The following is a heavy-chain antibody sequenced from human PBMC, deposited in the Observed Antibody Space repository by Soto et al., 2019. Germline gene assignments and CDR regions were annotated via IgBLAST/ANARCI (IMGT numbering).Heavy chain of an antibody. D-gene: IGHD3-9*01. CDR1: GGSISSGDYY. CDR2: IYYSGST. Sequence: SETLSLTCTVSGGSISSGDYYWSWIRQPPGKGLEWIGYIYYSGSTYYNPSLKSRVTISVDTSKNQFSLKLGSVTSADTAVYYCAREDFDWLPHPIWGQGTMVTVSS. V-gene: IGHV4-30-4*01. CDR3: AREDFDWLPHPI. J-gene: IGHJ3*02.